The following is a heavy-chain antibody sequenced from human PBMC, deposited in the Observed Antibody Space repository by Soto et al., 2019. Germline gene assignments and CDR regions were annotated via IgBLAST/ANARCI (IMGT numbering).Heavy chain of an antibody. V-gene: IGHV3-23*01. Sequence: EVQLLESGGGLVQPGGSLRLSCAASGFTFSSYAMNWVRQAPGKGLEWVSVISGSDGSTYYADSVKGRFTISRDNSKNTLNLQMNSLRAADTAVYYCARRSSSWYFDYWGQGTLVTVSP. D-gene: IGHD6-13*01. J-gene: IGHJ4*02. CDR2: ISGSDGST. CDR1: GFTFSSYA. CDR3: ARRSSSWYFDY.